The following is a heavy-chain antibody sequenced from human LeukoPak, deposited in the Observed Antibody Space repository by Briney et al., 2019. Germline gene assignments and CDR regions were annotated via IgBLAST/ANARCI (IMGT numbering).Heavy chain of an antibody. CDR3: AKDDEYSGYVARSGFDY. J-gene: IGHJ4*02. Sequence: GGSLRLSCAASGFTFSSYGMHWVRQAPGKGLEWVAVISYDGSNKYYADSVKGRFTISRDNSKNTLYLQMNSLRAEDTAVYYCAKDDEYSGYVARSGFDYWGQGTLVTVSS. V-gene: IGHV3-30*18. CDR1: GFTFSSYG. CDR2: ISYDGSNK. D-gene: IGHD5-12*01.